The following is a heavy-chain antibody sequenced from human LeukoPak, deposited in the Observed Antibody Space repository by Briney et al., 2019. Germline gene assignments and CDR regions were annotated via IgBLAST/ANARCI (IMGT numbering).Heavy chain of an antibody. CDR2: IYYSGST. Sequence: SETLSLTCTVSGGSISSSSYYWGWIRQPPGKGLEWIGSIYYSGSTYYNPSLKSRVTISVDTSKNQFSLKLSSVTAADTAVYYCARFRQQQGALDIWGQGTMVTVSS. D-gene: IGHD6-13*01. V-gene: IGHV4-39*01. J-gene: IGHJ3*02. CDR1: GGSISSSSYY. CDR3: ARFRQQQGALDI.